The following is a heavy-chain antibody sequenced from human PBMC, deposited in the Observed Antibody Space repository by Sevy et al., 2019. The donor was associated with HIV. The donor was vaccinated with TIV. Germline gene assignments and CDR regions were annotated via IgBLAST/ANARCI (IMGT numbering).Heavy chain of an antibody. D-gene: IGHD6-13*01. CDR2: IKQDGSEK. Sequence: GGSLRLSCAASGFTFSSYWMSWVRQAPGKGLEWVANIKQDGSEKYYVDSVKGRFTISRDNAKNSLYLQMNSLRAEDTAVYYCASLPGIAAAGLVYDAFDIGGQGTMVTVS. J-gene: IGHJ3*02. CDR1: GFTFSSYW. V-gene: IGHV3-7*03. CDR3: ASLPGIAAAGLVYDAFDI.